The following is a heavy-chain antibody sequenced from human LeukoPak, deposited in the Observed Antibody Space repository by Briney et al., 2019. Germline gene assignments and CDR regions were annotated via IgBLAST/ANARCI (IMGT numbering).Heavy chain of an antibody. V-gene: IGHV4-59*12. CDR3: ARSPDWYMDV. CDR1: GGSISSYY. J-gene: IGHJ6*03. CDR2: IYYSGST. Sequence: SETLSLTCTVSGGSISSYYWSWIRQPPGKGLEWIGYIYYSGSTDYNPSLKSRVTISVDTSKNQFSLKLSSVTAADTAVYYCARSPDWYMDVWGKGTTVTVSS. D-gene: IGHD2-21*01.